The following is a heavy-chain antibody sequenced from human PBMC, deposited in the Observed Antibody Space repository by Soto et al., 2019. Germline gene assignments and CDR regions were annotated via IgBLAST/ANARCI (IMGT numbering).Heavy chain of an antibody. J-gene: IGHJ4*02. CDR3: ARDLGNRGWDY. CDR1: GGSISSGGYY. CDR2: IYYSGST. V-gene: IGHV4-31*03. Sequence: PSETLSLTCTVSGGSISSGGYYWSWVRQHPGKGLEWIGYIYYSGSTYYNPSLKSRATISVDTSKNQFSLKLSSVTAADTAAYYCARDLGNRGWDYWGQGTLVTVSS. D-gene: IGHD6-19*01.